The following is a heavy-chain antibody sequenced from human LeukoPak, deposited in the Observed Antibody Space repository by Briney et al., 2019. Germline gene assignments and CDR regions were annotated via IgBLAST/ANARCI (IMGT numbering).Heavy chain of an antibody. CDR3: AREGSYGDGMDV. Sequence: GGSLRLSCAASGFTVSSSYMSWVRQAPGKGLEWVSVIYSGGSTYYADSVKGRFTISRDNSKNTLYLQMNSLRAEDTAVYYCAREGSYGDGMDVWGQGTTVTVSS. D-gene: IGHD5-18*01. CDR2: IYSGGST. V-gene: IGHV3-66*01. J-gene: IGHJ6*02. CDR1: GFTVSSSY.